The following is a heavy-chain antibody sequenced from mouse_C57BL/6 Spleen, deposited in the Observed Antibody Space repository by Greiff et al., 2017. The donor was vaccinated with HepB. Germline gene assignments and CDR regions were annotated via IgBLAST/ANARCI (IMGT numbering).Heavy chain of an antibody. V-gene: IGHV5-4*01. CDR2: ISDGGSYT. D-gene: IGHD1-1*01. Sequence: EVQGVESGGGLVKPGGSLKLSCAASGFTFSSYAMSWVRQTPEKRLEWVATISDGGSYTYYPDNVKGRFTISRDNAKNNLYLQMSHLKSEDTAMYYCARDPDYYGSSYGFAYWGQGTLVTVSA. J-gene: IGHJ3*01. CDR3: ARDPDYYGSSYGFAY. CDR1: GFTFSSYA.